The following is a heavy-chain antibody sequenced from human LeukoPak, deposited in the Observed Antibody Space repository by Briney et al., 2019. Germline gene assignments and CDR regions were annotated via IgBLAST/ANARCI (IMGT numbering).Heavy chain of an antibody. CDR2: IHPNDGDT. J-gene: IGHJ4*02. CDR1: GYTFTNYY. Sequence: ASVKVSCKASGYTFTNYYMHWVRQAPGQGLEWMGLIHPNDGDTKYPQEFQDRVTITRDTSTSTVYMELSSLRSEDTAVYYCATYTQSGAQGVSDYWGQGTRVTVSS. V-gene: IGHV1-46*01. CDR3: ATYTQSGAQGVSDY. D-gene: IGHD3-10*01.